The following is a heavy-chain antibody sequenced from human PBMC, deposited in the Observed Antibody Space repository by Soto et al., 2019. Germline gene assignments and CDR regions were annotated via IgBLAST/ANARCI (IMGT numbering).Heavy chain of an antibody. V-gene: IGHV3-21*01. CDR2: ISSSSSFI. CDR3: ARLGHTTSIAAPGRDGEH. Sequence: GWSLRLSCAASGFILSDYTMNWFRQAPGKGLEWVSLISSSSSFIYYPDSVKGRFTISRDNAKNSLFLQMNSLRAEDAAGYYFARLGHTTSIAAPGRDGEHCVQGT. D-gene: IGHD3-3*02. J-gene: IGHJ4*02. CDR1: GFILSDYT.